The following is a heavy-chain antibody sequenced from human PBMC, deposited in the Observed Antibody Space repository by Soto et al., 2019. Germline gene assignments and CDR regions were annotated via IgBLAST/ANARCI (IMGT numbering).Heavy chain of an antibody. V-gene: IGHV3-53*04. D-gene: IGHD6-19*01. J-gene: IGHJ4*02. CDR3: ARTGRSGWYPFDY. CDR1: GFTVSSNY. CDR2: IYSGGST. Sequence: EVQLVESGGGLVQPGGSLRLSCAASGFTVSSNYMSWVRQAPGKGLEWVSVIYSGGSTYYADSVKGRFTISRHNSKNTLCLQMNSLRAEDTAVYYCARTGRSGWYPFDYWGQGTLVTVSS.